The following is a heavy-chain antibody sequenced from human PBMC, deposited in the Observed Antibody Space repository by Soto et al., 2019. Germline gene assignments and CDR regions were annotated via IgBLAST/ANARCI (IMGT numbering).Heavy chain of an antibody. J-gene: IGHJ4*02. Sequence: XSVKVSYKASGYPLTGYYMHWVRQAPGQGLEWMGWINPNSGGTNYAQKFQGRVTMTRDTSISTAYMELSRLRSDDTAVYYCARAAFNSGSYRDWDFFDYWGQGTLVTVSS. V-gene: IGHV1-2*02. CDR3: ARAAFNSGSYRDWDFFDY. CDR2: INPNSGGT. D-gene: IGHD1-26*01. CDR1: GYPLTGYY.